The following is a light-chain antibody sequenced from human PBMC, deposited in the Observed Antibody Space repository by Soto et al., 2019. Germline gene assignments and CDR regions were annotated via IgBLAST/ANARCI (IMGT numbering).Light chain of an antibody. J-gene: IGKJ4*01. Sequence: IVMTQSPDSLSVSLGERATVNCKSSQSLLSNSNNKNYLTWYQHKLGQPPKMLIYWASTRKSGVPDRFSGSGSGTDFTLTISSLQAEDVAVYYCQQYYGAPLTFGGGTKVDI. CDR1: QSLLSNSNNKNY. CDR3: QQYYGAPLT. CDR2: WAS. V-gene: IGKV4-1*01.